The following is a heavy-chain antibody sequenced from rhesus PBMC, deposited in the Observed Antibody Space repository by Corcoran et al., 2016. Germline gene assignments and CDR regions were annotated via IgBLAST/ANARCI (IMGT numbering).Heavy chain of an antibody. V-gene: IGHV3-30*01. J-gene: IGHJ4*01. Sequence: EVQLVESGGGLVQPGGSLRLSCVASGFTFSNVHMNWVRQAPGKGLEWVGRMRGKTEWGTADYGAAVRGRFTISRDDSKNTLYLQMNSRKTEDTAVYYCTTRSYWGQGVLVIVSS. CDR3: TTRSY. CDR2: MRGKTEWGTA. CDR1: GFTFSNVH.